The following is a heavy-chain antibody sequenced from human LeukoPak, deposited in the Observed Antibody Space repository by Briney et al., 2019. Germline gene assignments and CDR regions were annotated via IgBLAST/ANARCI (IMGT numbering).Heavy chain of an antibody. J-gene: IGHJ6*03. CDR3: ARTTGYYYYYYMDV. Sequence: ASVKVSCKASGYTFTSYYMHWVRQAPGQGLEWMGIINPSGGSTSYAQKFQGRVTMTTDTSTSTAYMELRSLISDDTAVYYCARTTGYYYYYYMDVWGKGTTVTVSS. D-gene: IGHD4-17*01. V-gene: IGHV1-46*03. CDR1: GYTFTSYY. CDR2: INPSGGST.